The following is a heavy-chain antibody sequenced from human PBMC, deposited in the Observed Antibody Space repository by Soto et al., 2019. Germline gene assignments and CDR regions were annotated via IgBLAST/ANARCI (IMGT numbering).Heavy chain of an antibody. D-gene: IGHD6-13*01. Sequence: QVQLVQSGAEVKKPGSSVKVSCKASGGTFSSYAISWVRHAPGQGLEWMGGVIPIFGTANYAQKCQGRVTITADESTSTAYMELSSLRAEDTAVYYCARGEGQQLVPVGFDYWGQGTLVTVSS. CDR1: GGTFSSYA. V-gene: IGHV1-69*12. J-gene: IGHJ4*02. CDR2: VIPIFGTA. CDR3: ARGEGQQLVPVGFDY.